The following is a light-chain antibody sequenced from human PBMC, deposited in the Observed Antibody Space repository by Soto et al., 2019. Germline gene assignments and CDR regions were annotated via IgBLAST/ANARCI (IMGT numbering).Light chain of an antibody. J-gene: IGKJ4*01. V-gene: IGKV3-15*01. CDR1: QSVSGN. CDR3: QQYNNWPPLT. Sequence: EIVMTQSPATLSVSPGERATLSCRASQSVSGNFAWYQQKPGQAPRLLIYGASTRATGIPARFSGSGSGTEFTLTISSLQSADFAVYYCQQYNNWPPLTFGGGTKVEIK. CDR2: GAS.